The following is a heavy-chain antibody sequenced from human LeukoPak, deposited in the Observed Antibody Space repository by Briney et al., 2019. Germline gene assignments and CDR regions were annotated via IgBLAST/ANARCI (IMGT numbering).Heavy chain of an antibody. CDR1: GYTFAGYY. D-gene: IGHD6-13*01. CDR2: MNPNNGAV. CDR3: ARDRAAAALYIDF. J-gene: IGHJ4*02. V-gene: IGHV1-2*02. Sequence: ASVKVSCKASGYTFAGYYIHWVRQAPGQGLEWMGWMNPNNGAVNYAQKFQGRVTMTRDTSISTAYMELSMLTSDDTAVYYCARDRAAAALYIDFWGQGTLVTVSS.